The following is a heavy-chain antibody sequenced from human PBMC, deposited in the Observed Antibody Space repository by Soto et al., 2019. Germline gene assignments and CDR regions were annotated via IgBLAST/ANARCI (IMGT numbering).Heavy chain of an antibody. V-gene: IGHV1-69*13. D-gene: IGHD2-2*02. J-gene: IGHJ6*02. CDR3: ARVLTRIVVVPAAIGTYGMDV. CDR1: GGTFSSYA. Sequence: SVKVSCKASGGTFSSYAISWVRQAPGQGLEWMGGIIPIFGTANYAQKFQGRVTITADESTSTAYMELSSLRSEDTAVYYCARVLTRIVVVPAAIGTYGMDVWGQGTTVTVSS. CDR2: IIPIFGTA.